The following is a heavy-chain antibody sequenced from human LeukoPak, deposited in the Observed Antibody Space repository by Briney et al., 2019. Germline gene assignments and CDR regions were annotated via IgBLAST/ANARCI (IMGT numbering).Heavy chain of an antibody. Sequence: SQTLSLTCAISGDSFSSNSAAWNWIRQSPSRGLEWLGRTYYRSKWYNDYAVSVKSRITINPDTSKNQFSLQLNSVTPEDTAVYYCARVGADQLPPYYYYGMDVWGQGTTVTVSS. J-gene: IGHJ6*02. CDR2: TYYRSKWYN. D-gene: IGHD2-2*01. CDR1: GDSFSSNSAA. CDR3: ARVGADQLPPYYYYGMDV. V-gene: IGHV6-1*01.